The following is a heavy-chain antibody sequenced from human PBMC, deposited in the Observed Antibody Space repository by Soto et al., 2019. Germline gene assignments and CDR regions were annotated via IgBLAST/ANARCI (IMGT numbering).Heavy chain of an antibody. D-gene: IGHD3-3*01. CDR2: ISYDGSNK. CDR1: GFTFSSYG. Sequence: QVQLVESGGGVVQPGRSLRLSCAASGFTFSSYGMHWVRQAPGKGLEWVAVISYDGSNKYYADSVKGRFTISRDNSKNTLYLQMNSLRAEDTAVYYCAKDHHDFWSGEADYWGQGTLVTVSS. V-gene: IGHV3-30*18. CDR3: AKDHHDFWSGEADY. J-gene: IGHJ4*02.